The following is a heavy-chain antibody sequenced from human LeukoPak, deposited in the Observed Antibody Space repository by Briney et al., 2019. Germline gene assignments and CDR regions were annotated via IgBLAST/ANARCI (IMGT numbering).Heavy chain of an antibody. CDR1: GYTFTSYA. CDR2: INAGNGNT. CDR3: ARFFVYYYYYGMDV. J-gene: IGHJ6*02. V-gene: IGHV1-3*01. D-gene: IGHD3-3*01. Sequence: ASVKVSCKASGYTFTSYAMHWVRQAPGQRLEWMGWINAGNGNTKYSQKFQGRVTITRDTSPSTAYMELISLRSEDTAVYYCARFFVYYYYYGMDVWGQGTTVIVSS.